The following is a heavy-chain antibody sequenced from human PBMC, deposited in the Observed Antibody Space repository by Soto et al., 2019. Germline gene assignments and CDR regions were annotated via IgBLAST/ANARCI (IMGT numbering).Heavy chain of an antibody. CDR2: INPNSGGT. CDR3: ARGGGQTYYYYPMDV. CDR1: GYTFTYHY. V-gene: IGHV1-2*02. J-gene: IGHJ6*02. Sequence: VQLVQSGAEVKKPGASVKVSCKAFGYTFTYHYIHWVRQAPGQGLEWMGYINPNSGGTRFDKRFQDRVAMTRDTAFNTTYVELSRLTSDDPAIYYCARGGGQTYYYYPMDVWGQGTTVTVSS. D-gene: IGHD3-16*01.